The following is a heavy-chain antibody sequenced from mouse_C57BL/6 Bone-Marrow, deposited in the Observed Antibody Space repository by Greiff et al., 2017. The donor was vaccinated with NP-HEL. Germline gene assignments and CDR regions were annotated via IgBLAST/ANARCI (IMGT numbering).Heavy chain of an antibody. Sequence: VQRVESGAELVRPGTSVKMSCKASGYTFTNYWIGWAKQRPGHGLEWIGDIYPGGGYTNYNEKFKGKATLTADKSSSTAYMQFSSLTSEDSAIYYCARSWGSSGSYYFDYWGQGTTLTVSS. J-gene: IGHJ2*01. V-gene: IGHV1-63*01. CDR1: GYTFTNYW. CDR3: ARSWGSSGSYYFDY. CDR2: IYPGGGYT. D-gene: IGHD3-2*02.